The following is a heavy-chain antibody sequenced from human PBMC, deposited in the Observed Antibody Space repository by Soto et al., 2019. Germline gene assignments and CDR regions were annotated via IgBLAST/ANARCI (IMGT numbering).Heavy chain of an antibody. V-gene: IGHV1-18*01. J-gene: IGHJ4*02. CDR1: GCDFTTYG. CDR3: ARGRYGDY. CDR2: ISAHNGNT. Sequence: QVHLVQSGAEVKKSGASVKVSCKGSGCDFTTYGITWVRQAPGQGLEWMAWISAHNGNTDYAQKLQGRVTVTRDTSTRTAYMELRSLRSDDTAVYYCARGRYGDYWGLGALVTVSS. D-gene: IGHD1-1*01.